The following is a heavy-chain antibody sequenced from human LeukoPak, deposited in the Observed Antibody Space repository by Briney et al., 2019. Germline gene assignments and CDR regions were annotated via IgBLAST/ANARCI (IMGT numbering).Heavy chain of an antibody. Sequence: PGGSLRLSCVASGFTFSNYWMSWVRQAPGKGLEWVANIKQDGSGTFYVGSVKGRFSISRDNAKNSVHLQMNSLRVEDTAVYYCARDWSVAANRFDFWGQGTLVTVSS. CDR1: GFTFSNYW. D-gene: IGHD2-15*01. CDR2: IKQDGSGT. CDR3: ARDWSVAANRFDF. J-gene: IGHJ4*02. V-gene: IGHV3-7*01.